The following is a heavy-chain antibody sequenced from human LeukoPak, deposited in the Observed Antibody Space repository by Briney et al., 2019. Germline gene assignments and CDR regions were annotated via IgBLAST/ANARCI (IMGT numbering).Heavy chain of an antibody. V-gene: IGHV5-51*01. D-gene: IGHD2-15*01. CDR3: ARGGRKGCSGGSCYFGRYYYYGMDV. Sequence: GESLKISCKGSGYSFTSYWIGWVRPMPGKGLEWMGIIYPGDSDTRYSPSFQGQVTISADKSISTAYLQWSSLKASDTAMHYCARGGRKGCSGGSCYFGRYYYYGMDVWGQGTTVTVSS. CDR2: IYPGDSDT. J-gene: IGHJ6*02. CDR1: GYSFTSYW.